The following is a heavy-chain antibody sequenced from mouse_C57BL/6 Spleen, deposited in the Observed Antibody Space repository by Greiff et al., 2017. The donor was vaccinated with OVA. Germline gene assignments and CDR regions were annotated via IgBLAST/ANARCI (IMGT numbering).Heavy chain of an antibody. V-gene: IGHV1-50*01. D-gene: IGHD2-9*01. CDR3: ARRGPTTVPDY. J-gene: IGHJ2*01. Sequence: QVQLQQPGAELVKPGASVKLSCKASGYTFTSYWMQWVKQRPGQGLEWIGEIDPSDSYTNYNQKFKGKATLTVETSSSTAYMQLSSLTSEDSAVYYCARRGPTTVPDYWGQGTTLTVSS. CDR2: IDPSDSYT. CDR1: GYTFTSYW.